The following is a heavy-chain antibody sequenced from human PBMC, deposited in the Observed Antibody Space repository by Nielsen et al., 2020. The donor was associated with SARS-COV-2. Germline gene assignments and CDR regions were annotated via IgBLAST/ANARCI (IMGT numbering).Heavy chain of an antibody. CDR1: GYTFTSYA. J-gene: IGHJ6*03. CDR2: INAGNGNT. Sequence: ASVKVSCKASGYTFTSYAMHWVRQAPGQRLEWMGWINAGNGNTKYSQKFQGRVTITRDTSASTAHMELRSLRSDDTAVYYCARAGIAVAEYMDVWGKGTTVTVSS. D-gene: IGHD6-19*01. CDR3: ARAGIAVAEYMDV. V-gene: IGHV1-3*01.